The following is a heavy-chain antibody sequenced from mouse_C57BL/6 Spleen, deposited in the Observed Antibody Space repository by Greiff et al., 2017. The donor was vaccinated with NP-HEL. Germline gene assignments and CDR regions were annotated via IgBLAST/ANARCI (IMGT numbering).Heavy chain of an antibody. CDR3: AREGVTGHFDY. CDR2: IYPGDGDT. V-gene: IGHV1-80*01. D-gene: IGHD4-1*01. CDR1: GYAFSSYW. J-gene: IGHJ2*01. Sequence: QVQLKESGAELVKPGASVKISCKASGYAFSSYWMNWVKQRPGKGLEWIGQIYPGDGDTNYNGKFKGKATLTADKSSSTAYMQLSSLTSEDSAVYFCAREGVTGHFDYWGQGTTLTVSS.